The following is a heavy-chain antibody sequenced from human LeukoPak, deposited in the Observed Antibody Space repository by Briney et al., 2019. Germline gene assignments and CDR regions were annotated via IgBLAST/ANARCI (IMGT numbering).Heavy chain of an antibody. CDR3: ARLAYCSNDVCYSNYYYSMDV. Sequence: GEPLKISCKGSGYTFSSYWIGGVRPMPGKGLEWMGIIYPDDSDTRYSPSFQGQVTISADKSISTAYLQWSSLKASDTAMYYCARLAYCSNDVCYSNYYYSMDVWGKGTTVTVSS. D-gene: IGHD2-8*01. V-gene: IGHV5-51*01. CDR1: GYTFSSYW. CDR2: IYPDDSDT. J-gene: IGHJ6*03.